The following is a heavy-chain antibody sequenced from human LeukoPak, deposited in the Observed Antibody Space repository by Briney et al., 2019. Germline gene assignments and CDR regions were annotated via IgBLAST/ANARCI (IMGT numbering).Heavy chain of an antibody. CDR1: GYTFTSSG. D-gene: IGHD3-3*01. J-gene: IGHJ4*02. V-gene: IGHV1-18*01. CDR3: ARDGWVFGVVSPPY. CDR2: ISAYNGNT. Sequence: GASVKVSCEASGYTFTSSGISWGRHAPRQGLEWMGWISAYNGNTNYAQKLQGRVTMTTDTSTSTAYMELRSLRSDDTAVYYCARDGWVFGVVSPPYWGQGTLVTVSS.